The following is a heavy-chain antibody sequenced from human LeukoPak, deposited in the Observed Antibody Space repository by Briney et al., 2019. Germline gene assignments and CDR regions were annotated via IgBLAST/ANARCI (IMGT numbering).Heavy chain of an antibody. CDR1: GFTLRSDG. CDR3: AKDASRYFDWPYYY. D-gene: IGHD3-9*01. V-gene: IGHV3-23*01. CDR2: ISGSGGST. Sequence: GGSLRLSCAASGFTLRSDGMSCVRQAPGTGLEWVSAISGSGGSTYYADSVTGRFTISRDNSKNTLYLQMNSLRAEDTAVYYCAKDASRYFDWPYYYWGQGTLVTVSS. J-gene: IGHJ4*02.